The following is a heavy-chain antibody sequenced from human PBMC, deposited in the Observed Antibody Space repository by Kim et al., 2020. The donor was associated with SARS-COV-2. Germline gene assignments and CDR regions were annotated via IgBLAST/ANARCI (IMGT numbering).Heavy chain of an antibody. D-gene: IGHD6-13*01. CDR2: ISSSSSYI. Sequence: GGSLRLSCAASGFTFSSYSMNWVRQAPGKGLEWVSSISSSSSYIYYADSVKGRFTISRDNAKNSLYLQMNSLRAEDTAVYYCAREARYSSSWYGGEYDYWGQGTLVTVSS. J-gene: IGHJ4*02. CDR1: GFTFSSYS. CDR3: AREARYSSSWYGGEYDY. V-gene: IGHV3-21*01.